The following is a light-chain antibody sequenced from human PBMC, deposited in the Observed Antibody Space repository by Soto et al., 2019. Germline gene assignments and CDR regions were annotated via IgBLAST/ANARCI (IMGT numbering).Light chain of an antibody. CDR2: EVS. V-gene: IGLV2-23*02. J-gene: IGLJ2*01. CDR3: CSYAGSSTFGV. CDR1: SSDVGRYNL. Sequence: QSALPQPASVSGSPGQSITISCTGTSSDVGRYNLVSWYQQHPGNAPTLMISEVSKRPSGVSNRFSGYKSGTTASLTISGLEAEDEDDYYCCSYAGSSTFGVFGGGTKVTV.